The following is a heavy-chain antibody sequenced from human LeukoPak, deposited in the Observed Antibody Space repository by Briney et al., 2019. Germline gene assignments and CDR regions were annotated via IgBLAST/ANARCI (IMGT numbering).Heavy chain of an antibody. CDR2: ISSSSSYI. CDR1: GFTFSSYS. CDR3: ARSSSITMVRGVYFDY. J-gene: IGHJ4*02. D-gene: IGHD3-10*01. V-gene: IGHV3-21*01. Sequence: GGSLRLSCAASGFTFSSYSMNWVRQAPGKGLEWVSSISSSSSYIYYADSVKGGFTISRDNAKNSLYLQMNSLRAEDTAVYYCARSSSITMVRGVYFDYWGQGTLVTVSS.